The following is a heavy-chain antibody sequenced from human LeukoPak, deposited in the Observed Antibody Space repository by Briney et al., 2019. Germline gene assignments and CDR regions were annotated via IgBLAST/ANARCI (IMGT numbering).Heavy chain of an antibody. CDR3: ARENSGSYREFDY. D-gene: IGHD1-26*01. J-gene: IGHJ4*02. Sequence: PSETLSLTCAVYGGSFSGYYWSWIRQPPGKGLEWIGEINHSGSTNYNPSLKSRVTISVDTSKNQFSLKLSSVTAADAAVFYCARENSGSYREFDYWGQGTLVTVSS. CDR2: INHSGST. V-gene: IGHV4-34*01. CDR1: GGSFSGYY.